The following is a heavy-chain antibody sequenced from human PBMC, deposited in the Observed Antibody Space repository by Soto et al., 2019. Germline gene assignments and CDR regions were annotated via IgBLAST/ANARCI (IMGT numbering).Heavy chain of an antibody. J-gene: IGHJ4*02. Sequence: GASVKVSCKASGGTFSSYTISWVRQAPGQGLEWMGRIIPILGIANYAQKFQGRVTITADKSTSTAYMELSSLRSEDTAVYYCASVPWESRSSGGVYWGQGTLVTVSS. D-gene: IGHD6-19*01. CDR3: ASVPWESRSSGGVY. V-gene: IGHV1-69*02. CDR2: IIPILGIA. CDR1: GGTFSSYT.